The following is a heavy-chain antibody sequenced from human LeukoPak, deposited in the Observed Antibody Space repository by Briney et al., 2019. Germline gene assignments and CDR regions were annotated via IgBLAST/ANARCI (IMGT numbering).Heavy chain of an antibody. CDR2: ISAYNGNT. CDR1: GYTFTSYG. D-gene: IGHD3-22*01. Sequence: ASVKVSCKASGYTFTSYGISWVRQAPGQGLEWMGWISAYNGNTNYAQKLQGRVTMTTDTSTSTAYMELRSLRSDDTAVYYCARITYYYDSSGYQIAWFDPWGQGTLVTVSS. J-gene: IGHJ5*02. V-gene: IGHV1-18*01. CDR3: ARITYYYDSSGYQIAWFDP.